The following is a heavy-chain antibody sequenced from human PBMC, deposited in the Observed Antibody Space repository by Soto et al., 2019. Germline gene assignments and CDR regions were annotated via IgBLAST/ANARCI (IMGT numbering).Heavy chain of an antibody. CDR1: GYRFTSYW. D-gene: IGHD5-12*01. J-gene: IGHJ4*02. CDR2: IYPGDSDT. V-gene: IGHV5-51*01. Sequence: GESLKISCKGSGYRFTSYWIGWVRQVPGKGLEWMAIIYPGDSDTRYSLSFQGQVTISADKSISTAYLQWSSLKASDTAMYYCARLLYGDGYPDSVLDYWGQGTLVTVS. CDR3: ARLLYGDGYPDSVLDY.